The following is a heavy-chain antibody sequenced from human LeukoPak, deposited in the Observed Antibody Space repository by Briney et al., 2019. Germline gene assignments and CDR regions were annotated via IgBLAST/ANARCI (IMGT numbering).Heavy chain of an antibody. J-gene: IGHJ6*03. CDR1: SGSISTSNYY. CDR2: IFYSGST. D-gene: IGHD3-10*01. V-gene: IGHV4-39*07. Sequence: SETLSLTCTVSSGSISTSNYYWGWVRQPPGKALEWIGNIFYSGSTYYSPSLKSRVTISVDTSKNQFSLKLSSVTAADTAVYYCAREGRLLWFGELPMDVWGKGTTVTVSS. CDR3: AREGRLLWFGELPMDV.